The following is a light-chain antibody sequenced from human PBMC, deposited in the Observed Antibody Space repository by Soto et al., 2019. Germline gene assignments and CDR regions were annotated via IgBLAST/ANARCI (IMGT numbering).Light chain of an antibody. CDR1: QTVDSNF. V-gene: IGKV3-20*01. CDR2: GAS. J-gene: IGKJ1*01. CDR3: QQYGRSLWT. Sequence: EIVLAQSPGTLSLSPGERATLSCRASQTVDSNFLAWYQQKPGQAPRLLIYGASTRAAGIPDRFSGSGSGTDFALTISRLEPEDSGMYYCQQYGRSLWTFGQGTKAEL.